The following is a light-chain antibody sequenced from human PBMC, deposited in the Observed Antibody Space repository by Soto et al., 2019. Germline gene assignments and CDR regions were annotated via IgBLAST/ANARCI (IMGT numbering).Light chain of an antibody. J-gene: IGLJ2*01. V-gene: IGLV2-14*01. CDR1: NSDIGGYNH. CDR3: ISFTSRSTPI. CDR2: EVT. Sequence: QSALTQPAAVSGSPGQSITISCTGTNSDIGGYNHVSWYQQHPGKAPKLLIYEVTYRPSGISNRFSASKSGNTASLTISGLQAEDEADYYCISFTSRSTPIFGGGTKLTVL.